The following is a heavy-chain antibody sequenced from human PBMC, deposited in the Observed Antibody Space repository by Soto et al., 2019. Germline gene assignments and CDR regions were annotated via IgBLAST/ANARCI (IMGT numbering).Heavy chain of an antibody. CDR3: AKGGSDIVVVVAATRSVGFDY. J-gene: IGHJ4*02. V-gene: IGHV3-23*01. D-gene: IGHD2-15*01. Sequence: GGSLRLSCAASGFTFSSYAMSWVRQAPGKGLEWVSAISGSGGSTYYADSVKGRFTISRDNSKNTLYLQMNSLRAEDTAVYYCAKGGSDIVVVVAATRSVGFDYWGQGTLVTVSS. CDR2: ISGSGGST. CDR1: GFTFSSYA.